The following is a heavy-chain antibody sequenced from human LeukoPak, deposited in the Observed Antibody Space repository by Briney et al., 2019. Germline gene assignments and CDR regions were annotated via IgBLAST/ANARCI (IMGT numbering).Heavy chain of an antibody. Sequence: ASVKVSCKASGYTFTSYAMNWVRQAPGQGLEWMGWINTNTGNPTYAQGFTGRFVFSLDTSVSTAYLQISSLKAEDTAVYYCTTLPPPYYYDSSVHAFDIWGQGTMVTVSS. CDR1: GYTFTSYA. CDR2: INTNTGNP. D-gene: IGHD3-22*01. CDR3: TTLPPPYYYDSSVHAFDI. J-gene: IGHJ3*02. V-gene: IGHV7-4-1*02.